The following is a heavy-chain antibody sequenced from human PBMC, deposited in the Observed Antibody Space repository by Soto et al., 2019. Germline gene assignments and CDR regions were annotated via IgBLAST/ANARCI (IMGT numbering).Heavy chain of an antibody. CDR1: GFTFSSYA. D-gene: IGHD3-9*01. Sequence: PGGSLRLSCAASGFTFSSYAMHWVRQAPGKGLEWVAVISYDGSNKYYADSVKGRFTISRDNSKNTLYLQMNSLRAEDTAVYYCAVLRYFYWSLYHVYGMDVWGQGTTVTVSS. J-gene: IGHJ6*02. CDR3: AVLRYFYWSLYHVYGMDV. V-gene: IGHV3-30-3*01. CDR2: ISYDGSNK.